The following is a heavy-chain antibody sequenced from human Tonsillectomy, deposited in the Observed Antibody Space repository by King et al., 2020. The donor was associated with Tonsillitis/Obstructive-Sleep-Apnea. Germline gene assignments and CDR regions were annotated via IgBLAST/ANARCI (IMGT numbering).Heavy chain of an antibody. Sequence: VQLVESGAEVKKPGASVKVSCKASGYTFTGYYMHWVRQAPGQGLEWMGRINPNSGGTNYAQKFQGRVTMTRDTSISTAYMELSRLRSDDTAVDYCARGADFWSGYYEDYYYYYMDVWGKGTTVTVSS. CDR3: ARGADFWSGYYEDYYYYYMDV. V-gene: IGHV1-2*06. D-gene: IGHD3-3*01. CDR2: INPNSGGT. J-gene: IGHJ6*03. CDR1: GYTFTGYY.